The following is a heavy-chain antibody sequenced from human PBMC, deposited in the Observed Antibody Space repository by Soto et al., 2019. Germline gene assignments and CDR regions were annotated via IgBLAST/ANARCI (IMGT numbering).Heavy chain of an antibody. Sequence: PSETLSLTCTVSGGSISSYYWSWIRQHPGKGLEWIGYIYYSGSTYYNPSLESRLTISVDTSKNQFSLKLSSVTAADTGVYFCARGFLEWLSHPYYGMDVWGQGTSVTVSS. J-gene: IGHJ6*02. CDR1: GGSISSYY. CDR2: IYYSGST. V-gene: IGHV4-59*06. D-gene: IGHD3-3*01. CDR3: ARGFLEWLSHPYYGMDV.